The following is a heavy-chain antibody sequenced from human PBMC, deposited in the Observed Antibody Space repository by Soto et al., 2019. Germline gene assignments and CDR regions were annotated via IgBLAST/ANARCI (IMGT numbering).Heavy chain of an antibody. Sequence: QVQLQESGPGLVKPSETLSLTCTVSGGSISSYYWSWIRQPPGKGLEWIGYIYYSGSTNYNPSLKSRVTISVDTSKNQFSLKLSSVTAADTAVYYCARHLRITMVRGGIGYFDYWSQGTLVTVSS. CDR3: ARHLRITMVRGGIGYFDY. D-gene: IGHD3-10*01. CDR2: IYYSGST. V-gene: IGHV4-59*08. CDR1: GGSISSYY. J-gene: IGHJ4*02.